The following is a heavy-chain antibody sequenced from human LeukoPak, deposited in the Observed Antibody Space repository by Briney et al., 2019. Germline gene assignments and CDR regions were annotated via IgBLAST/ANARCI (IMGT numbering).Heavy chain of an antibody. CDR1: GFTVSSNY. CDR2: IYSGGST. J-gene: IGHJ3*02. V-gene: IGHV3-53*01. CDR3: AREAIEPNIDAFDI. Sequence: SGGSLRLSCAASGFTVSSNYMSWVRQAPGKGLEWVSVIYSGGSTYYADAVRGRFTISRDNSENTLYLQMNSLRAEDTAVYYCAREAIEPNIDAFDICGQGTMVPVSS. D-gene: IGHD2-2*02.